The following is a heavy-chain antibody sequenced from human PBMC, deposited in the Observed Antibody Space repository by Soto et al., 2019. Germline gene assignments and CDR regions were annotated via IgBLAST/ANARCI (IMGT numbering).Heavy chain of an antibody. Sequence: VGSLRLSCASSVCTFSSYSMSCVRHSPGKGLEWVSAISGSGGSTYYADSVKGRFTISRDNSKNTLYLQMNSLRTEDTAVYYCAKDQGKGSLYFDSWGLGTLVSVSS. D-gene: IGHD6-19*01. CDR1: VCTFSSYS. CDR2: ISGSGGST. J-gene: IGHJ4*02. V-gene: IGHV3-23*01. CDR3: AKDQGKGSLYFDS.